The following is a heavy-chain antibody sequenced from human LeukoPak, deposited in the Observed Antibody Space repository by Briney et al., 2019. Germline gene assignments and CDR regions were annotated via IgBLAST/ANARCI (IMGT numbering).Heavy chain of an antibody. CDR3: ARDHSEELKRRYAFDI. J-gene: IGHJ3*02. V-gene: IGHV4-59*01. CDR2: IYYSGST. Sequence: SETLSLTCTVSGGSISSYYWSWIRQPPGKGLEWIGYIYYSGSTNYNPSLKSRVTISVDTSKNQFSLKLSSVTAADTAVYYCARDHSEELKRRYAFDIWGQGTMVTVSS. CDR1: GGSISSYY. D-gene: IGHD1-1*01.